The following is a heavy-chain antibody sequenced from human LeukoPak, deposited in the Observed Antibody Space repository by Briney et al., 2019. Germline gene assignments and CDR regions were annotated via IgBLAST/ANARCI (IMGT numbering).Heavy chain of an antibody. V-gene: IGHV1-3*01. Sequence: ASVKVSCKASGYTFTSYAMYWVRQAPGQRLEWMGWINAGNGNTKYSQKFQGRVSITRDTSASTAYMELSSLRSEDTAVYYCARSYYDSSGYYSFDYWGQGTLVTVSS. J-gene: IGHJ4*02. CDR1: GYTFTSYA. CDR3: ARSYYDSSGYYSFDY. CDR2: INAGNGNT. D-gene: IGHD3-22*01.